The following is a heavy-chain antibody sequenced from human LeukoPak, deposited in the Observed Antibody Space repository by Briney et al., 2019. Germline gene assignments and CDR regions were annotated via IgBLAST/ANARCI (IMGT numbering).Heavy chain of an antibody. Sequence: PSETLSLTCTVSGGSISSYYWSWIRRPAGKGLEWIGRVYTSGSTNYNPSLKGRVTMSVDTSKNQFSLKLSSVTAADTAVYYCARGPARGVIITLDAFDIWGQGTMVTVSS. CDR2: VYTSGST. D-gene: IGHD3-10*01. J-gene: IGHJ3*02. CDR1: GGSISSYY. CDR3: ARGPARGVIITLDAFDI. V-gene: IGHV4-4*07.